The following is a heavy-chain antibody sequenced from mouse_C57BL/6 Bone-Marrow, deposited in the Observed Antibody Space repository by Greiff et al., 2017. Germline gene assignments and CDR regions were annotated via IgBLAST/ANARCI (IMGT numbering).Heavy chain of an antibody. CDR2: IYPGSGST. D-gene: IGHD1-1*01. CDR3: ARSGVVADYFDY. CDR1: GYTFTSYW. J-gene: IGHJ2*01. V-gene: IGHV1-55*01. Sequence: QVQLQQPGAELVKPGASVKMSCKASGYTFTSYWITWVKQRPGQGLEWIGDIYPGSGSTNYNEKFKSKATLTVDTSSSTAYRQLSSLTSEYSAVYYFARSGVVADYFDYWGQGTTLTVSS.